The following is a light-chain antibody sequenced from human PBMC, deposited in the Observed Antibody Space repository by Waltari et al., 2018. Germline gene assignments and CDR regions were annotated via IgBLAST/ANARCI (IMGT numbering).Light chain of an antibody. Sequence: DVVMPQSPLPLPITPGQPASTYCRSRQSLVHSNGNTYLSWYQQKPGQPPRRLIYEVSNQDSGVPDRFSGSGAGTDFTLKISRVEAEDVGIYYCGQGTHLPFTFGPGTKLDIK. J-gene: IGKJ3*01. CDR3: GQGTHLPFT. V-gene: IGKV2-30*02. CDR1: QSLVHSNGNTY. CDR2: EVS.